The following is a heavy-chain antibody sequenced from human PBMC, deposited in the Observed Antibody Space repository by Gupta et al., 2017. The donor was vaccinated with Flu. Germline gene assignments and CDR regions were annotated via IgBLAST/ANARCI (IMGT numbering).Heavy chain of an antibody. J-gene: IGHJ3*02. CDR2: VYYIWTT. Sequence: QLQLQASGPGLVKPSESLSLTCTVSSGSISSSSCHWGWIRQPPGMGLEWIGSVYYIWTTYYSSSLKSRVTIAVDTSKNQFSLKLTSVTAADTGVYYCARFRDLFYTFDTPGYCDMGAFDIWGRGTIVTVSS. CDR1: SGSISSSSCH. V-gene: IGHV4-39*01. CDR3: ARFRDLFYTFDTPGYCDMGAFDI. D-gene: IGHD2-2*02.